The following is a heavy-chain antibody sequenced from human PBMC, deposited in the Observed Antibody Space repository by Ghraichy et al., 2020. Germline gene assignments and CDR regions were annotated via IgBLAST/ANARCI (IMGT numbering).Heavy chain of an antibody. J-gene: IGHJ4*02. V-gene: IGHV4-34*01. CDR3: ARGTAAHNY. CDR1: GGSFSGYY. D-gene: IGHD6-13*01. CDR2: ITHSGST. Sequence: SETLSLTCAVYGGSFSGYYWSWIRQPPGKGLEWIGEITHSGSTNYNPSLKSRVTLSVDTSKNQFSLKLSSVTAADTAVYYCARGTAAHNYWGQGTLVTVSS.